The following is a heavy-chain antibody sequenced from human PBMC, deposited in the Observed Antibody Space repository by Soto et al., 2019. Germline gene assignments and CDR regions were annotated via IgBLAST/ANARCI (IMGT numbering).Heavy chain of an antibody. J-gene: IGHJ4*02. Sequence: QVQLVESGGGWVKPGGSLRLSCAASGFTFSDYYMSWIRQAPGKGLEWVSYIGRRGSDINYAVSVKGRFTISRDNAKNSMYLQMKSLRAEDTAVYYCARDWGGGSYAYWGQGTLVIVSS. CDR2: IGRRGSDI. CDR3: ARDWGGGSYAY. D-gene: IGHD1-26*01. CDR1: GFTFSDYY. V-gene: IGHV3-11*01.